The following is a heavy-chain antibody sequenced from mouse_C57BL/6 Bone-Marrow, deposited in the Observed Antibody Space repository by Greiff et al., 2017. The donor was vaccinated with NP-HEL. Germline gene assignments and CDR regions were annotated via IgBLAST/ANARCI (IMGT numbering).Heavy chain of an antibody. CDR2: IDPENGDT. Sequence: EVKLMESGAELVRPGASVKLSCTASGFNIKDDYMHWVKQRPEQGLEWIGWIDPENGDTEYASKFQGKATITADTSSNTAYLQLSSLTSEDTAVYYCTTEDYYGLDYWGQGTTLTVSS. J-gene: IGHJ2*01. CDR3: TTEDYYGLDY. CDR1: GFNIKDDY. V-gene: IGHV14-4*01. D-gene: IGHD1-1*01.